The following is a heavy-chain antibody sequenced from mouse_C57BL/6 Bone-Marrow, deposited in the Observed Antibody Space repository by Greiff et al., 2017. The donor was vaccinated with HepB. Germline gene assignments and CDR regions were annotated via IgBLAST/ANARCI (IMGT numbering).Heavy chain of an antibody. CDR1: GFTFSSYA. Sequence: EVQLQESGGGLVKPGGSLKLSCAASGFTFSSYAMSWVRQTPEKRLEWVATISDGGSYTYYPDNVKGRFTISRDNAKNNLYLQMSHLKSEDTAMYYCARDNFYDGPYYAMDYWGQGTSVTVSS. CDR3: ARDNFYDGPYYAMDY. V-gene: IGHV5-4*01. J-gene: IGHJ4*01. CDR2: ISDGGSYT. D-gene: IGHD2-3*01.